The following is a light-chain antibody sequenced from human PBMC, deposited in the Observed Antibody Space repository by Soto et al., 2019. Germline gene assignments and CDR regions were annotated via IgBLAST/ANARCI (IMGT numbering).Light chain of an antibody. CDR1: NGAVTSGQC. CDR2: DTS. V-gene: IGLV7-46*01. J-gene: IGLJ2*01. Sequence: QAVVTQEPSLTVSPGGTVTLTCGSSNGAVTSGQCPYGVKQKPGQAPRTLIDDTSNKHSWTPARFSGSLLGGKAALALSGAQSEDEAEYYCLLSYSGAVVFGGGTKLTVL. CDR3: LLSYSGAVV.